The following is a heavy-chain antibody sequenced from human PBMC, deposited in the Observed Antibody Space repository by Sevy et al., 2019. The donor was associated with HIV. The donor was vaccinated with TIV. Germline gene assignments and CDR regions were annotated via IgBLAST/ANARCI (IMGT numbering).Heavy chain of an antibody. V-gene: IGHV1-2*02. Sequence: ASVQVSCKASGYIFSDYWIYWVRQAPGQGFAWMGWINPASGATVSGQKFQGRVAMTSDTSINTAYMEIYRLTSDDTAVYYCARGGSDGNYWGQGSLVTVSS. CDR3: ARGGSDGNY. CDR1: GYIFSDYW. CDR2: INPASGAT. D-gene: IGHD5-12*01. J-gene: IGHJ4*02.